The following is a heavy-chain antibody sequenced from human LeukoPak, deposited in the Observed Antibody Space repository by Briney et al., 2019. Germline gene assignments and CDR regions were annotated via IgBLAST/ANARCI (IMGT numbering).Heavy chain of an antibody. CDR2: INPNSGGT. J-gene: IGHJ5*02. V-gene: IGHV1-2*02. Sequence: ASVKVSCKASGYTFTGFYMHWVRQAPGQGLEWMGWINPNSGGTNYAQKFQGRVTMTRDTSISTAYMELNRLRSDDTAVYYCARAHLIAAAGYNWFDPWGQGTLVTVPS. CDR1: GYTFTGFY. D-gene: IGHD6-13*01. CDR3: ARAHLIAAAGYNWFDP.